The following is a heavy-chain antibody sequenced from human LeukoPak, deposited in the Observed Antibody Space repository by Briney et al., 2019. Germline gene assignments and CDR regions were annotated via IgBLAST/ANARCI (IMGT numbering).Heavy chain of an antibody. D-gene: IGHD7-27*01. CDR3: ARIPVWALIWYFDL. Sequence: ASVKVSCKASGYTFTGYYIHWVRQAPGQGLEWMGWINPNSGGTKYAQKFQGRVTMTRDTSISTAYMELSRLRSDDTAVYYCARIPVWALIWYFDLWGRGTLVTVSS. V-gene: IGHV1-2*02. CDR2: INPNSGGT. CDR1: GYTFTGYY. J-gene: IGHJ2*01.